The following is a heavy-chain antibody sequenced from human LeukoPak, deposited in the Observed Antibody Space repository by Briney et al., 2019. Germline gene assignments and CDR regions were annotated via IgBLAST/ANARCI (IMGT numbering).Heavy chain of an antibody. CDR2: ISYSGST. Sequence: SETLSFTCSVSGGSFSDLYWSWLRQAPGKGLEWIGYISYSGSTTYSPSLKGRVTISMDTSKNQFSLNVISVTAADTAVYYCAREGYSSGWYSNAFDIWGQGTMVTVSS. J-gene: IGHJ3*02. V-gene: IGHV4-59*11. CDR3: AREGYSSGWYSNAFDI. D-gene: IGHD6-19*01. CDR1: GGSFSDLY.